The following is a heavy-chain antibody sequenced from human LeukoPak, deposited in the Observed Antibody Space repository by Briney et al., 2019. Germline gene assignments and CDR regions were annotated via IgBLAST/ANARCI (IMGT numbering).Heavy chain of an antibody. Sequence: ASVKVSCKASGGTFSSYAISWVRQAPGQGLEWMGRIIPILGIANYAQKFQGRVTITADKSTSTAYMELSSLRSEDTAVYYCARGHPEAGTTVYWGQGTLVTVSS. CDR1: GGTFSSYA. V-gene: IGHV1-69*04. CDR2: IIPILGIA. CDR3: ARGHPEAGTTVY. J-gene: IGHJ4*02. D-gene: IGHD1-1*01.